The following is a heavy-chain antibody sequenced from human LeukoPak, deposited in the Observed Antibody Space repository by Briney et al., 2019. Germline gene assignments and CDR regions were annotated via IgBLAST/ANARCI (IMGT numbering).Heavy chain of an antibody. V-gene: IGHV4-59*01. CDR1: GVSISSYY. Sequence: SETLSLTCTVSGVSISSYYWSWIRQPPGKGLEWIGYIYYSGSTNYNPSLKSRVTISVDTSKNQFSLKLSSVTAADTAVYYCARGSSGWYNYWGQGTLVTVSS. D-gene: IGHD6-19*01. J-gene: IGHJ4*02. CDR2: IYYSGST. CDR3: ARGSSGWYNY.